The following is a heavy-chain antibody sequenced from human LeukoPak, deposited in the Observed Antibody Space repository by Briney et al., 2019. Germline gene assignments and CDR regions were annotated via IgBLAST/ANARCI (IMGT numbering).Heavy chain of an antibody. CDR3: VPDSKEIPPAMDY. CDR2: ITESGGST. D-gene: IGHD2-2*01. J-gene: IGHJ4*02. V-gene: IGHV3-23*01. Sequence: GGSLRLSCGASGFTFSSFAMSWVRQAPGKGLEWVSGITESGGSTIKADSVKGRFTISRDDSKDTLYLQMNFLRAEDTAIYYCVPDSKEIPPAMDYWGQGTLVTVSS. CDR1: GFTFSSFA.